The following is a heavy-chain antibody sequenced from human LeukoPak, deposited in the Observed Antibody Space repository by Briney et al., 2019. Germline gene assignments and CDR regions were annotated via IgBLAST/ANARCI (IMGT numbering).Heavy chain of an antibody. V-gene: IGHV1-18*01. J-gene: IGHJ4*02. CDR2: ISAYNGNT. Sequence: ASVKVSCKASGYTFTSYGISWVRQAPGQGLEWMGWISAYNGNTNYAQKLQGGVTMTTDTSTSTAYMELRSLRSDDTAVYYCARDQVVSGHIVVVTAIPYFDYWGQGTLVTVSS. D-gene: IGHD2-21*02. CDR3: ARDQVVSGHIVVVTAIPYFDY. CDR1: GYTFTSYG.